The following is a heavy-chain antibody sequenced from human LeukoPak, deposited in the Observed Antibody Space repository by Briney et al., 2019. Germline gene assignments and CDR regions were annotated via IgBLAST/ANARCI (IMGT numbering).Heavy chain of an antibody. CDR2: INLNSGGT. CDR1: GYTFTGYY. Sequence: ASVKVSCKASGYTFTGYYMHWVRQAPGQGLEWMGWINLNSGGTNYAQKFQGRVTMTRDTSISTAYMELSRLRSDDTAVYYCAKTRLRGCSGGSCYSDYWGQGTLVTVSS. D-gene: IGHD2-15*01. V-gene: IGHV1-2*02. J-gene: IGHJ4*02. CDR3: AKTRLRGCSGGSCYSDY.